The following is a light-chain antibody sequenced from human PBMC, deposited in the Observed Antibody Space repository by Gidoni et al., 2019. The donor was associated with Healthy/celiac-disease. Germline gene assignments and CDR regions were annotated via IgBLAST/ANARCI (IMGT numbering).Light chain of an antibody. V-gene: IGKV1-39*01. CDR1: QSISSY. Sequence: DIQMTPSPSSLSASVGDRVIITCRASQSISSYLNWYQQKPGKAPKLLIYAASSLQSGVPSRFSGSGSGTDFTLTISSLQPEDFATYYCQQSYSTPQTFGQGTKVEIK. CDR2: AAS. CDR3: QQSYSTPQT. J-gene: IGKJ1*01.